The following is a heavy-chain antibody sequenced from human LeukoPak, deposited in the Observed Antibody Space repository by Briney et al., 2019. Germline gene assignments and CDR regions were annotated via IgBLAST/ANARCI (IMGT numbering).Heavy chain of an antibody. Sequence: SETLSLTCTVSGGSISSYYWSWIRQPPGRGPEWIGYIYYSGSTNYNPSLKSRVTISVDTSKNQFSLKLSSVTAADTAVYYCARRYCSGGSGSYFDYWGLGTLVTVSS. CDR3: ARRYCSGGSGSYFDY. CDR2: IYYSGST. CDR1: GGSISSYY. V-gene: IGHV4-59*01. D-gene: IGHD2-15*01. J-gene: IGHJ4*02.